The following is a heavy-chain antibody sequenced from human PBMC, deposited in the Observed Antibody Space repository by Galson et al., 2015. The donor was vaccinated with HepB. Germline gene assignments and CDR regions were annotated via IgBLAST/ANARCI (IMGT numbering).Heavy chain of an antibody. CDR3: ARSIAVASAY. CDR2: SKNKANGYTT. J-gene: IGHJ4*02. CDR1: GFSFTDHY. V-gene: IGHV3-72*01. D-gene: IGHD6-19*01. Sequence: SLRLSCAASGFSFTDHYADWVRQAPGKGLEWVARSKNKANGYTTEYAPSVKGRFAISRDDSKNSVYLQMNSLKTEDTAVCYWARSIAVASAYWGQGTLVTVSS.